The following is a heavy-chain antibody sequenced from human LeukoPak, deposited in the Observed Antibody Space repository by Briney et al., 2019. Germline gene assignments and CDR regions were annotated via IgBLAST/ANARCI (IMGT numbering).Heavy chain of an antibody. CDR3: ARHDTAGQYCSGGSCYSDDAFDI. J-gene: IGHJ3*02. Sequence: GGSLRLSCAASGFTFSSYGMHWVRQAPGKGLEWVAFIRYDGINKYYADSVKGRFTISRDNSKNTLYLQMNSLRAEDTAVYYCARHDTAGQYCSGGSCYSDDAFDIWGQGTMVTVSS. V-gene: IGHV3-30*02. D-gene: IGHD2-15*01. CDR2: IRYDGINK. CDR1: GFTFSSYG.